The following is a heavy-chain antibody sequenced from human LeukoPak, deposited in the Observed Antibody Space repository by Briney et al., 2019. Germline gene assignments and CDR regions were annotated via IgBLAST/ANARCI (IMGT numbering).Heavy chain of an antibody. CDR2: ISAYNGNT. Sequence: GASVKVSCKASRYTFISYGISGVRQAPGQGVEWMGWISAYNGNTNYAQKLQCRATMPTDTTTSTAYMELRSLRSDDTAVYYCARDRGANYGDYGENFDYWGQGTLVTVSS. CDR3: ARDRGANYGDYGENFDY. V-gene: IGHV1-18*01. D-gene: IGHD4-17*01. CDR1: RYTFISYG. J-gene: IGHJ4*02.